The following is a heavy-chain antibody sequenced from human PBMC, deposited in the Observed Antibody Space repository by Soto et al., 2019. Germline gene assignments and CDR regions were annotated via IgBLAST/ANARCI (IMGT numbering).Heavy chain of an antibody. CDR3: ARLLYGDPVGYFDY. Sequence: SETLSLTCTVSGGSISSYYWSWIRQPPGKGLEWIGYIYYSGSTNYNPSLKSRVTISVDTSKNQFSLKLSSVTAADTAVYYCARLLYGDPVGYFDYWGQGTLVTVSS. D-gene: IGHD4-17*01. CDR2: IYYSGST. CDR1: GGSISSYY. J-gene: IGHJ4*02. V-gene: IGHV4-59*08.